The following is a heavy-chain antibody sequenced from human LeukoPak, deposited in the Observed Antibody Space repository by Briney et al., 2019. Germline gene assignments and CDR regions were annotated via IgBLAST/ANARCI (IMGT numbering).Heavy chain of an antibody. Sequence: PSETLSLTCAVYGGSFSGYYWSWIRQPPGKGLEWIGSIYYSGSTYYNPSLKSRVTISVDTSKNQFSLKLSSVTAADTAVYYCAREPPRSSAKRKNYYYYYMDVWGKGTTVTVSS. CDR3: AREPPRSSAKRKNYYYYYMDV. CDR1: GGSFSGYY. D-gene: IGHD6-25*01. V-gene: IGHV4-34*01. CDR2: IYYSGST. J-gene: IGHJ6*03.